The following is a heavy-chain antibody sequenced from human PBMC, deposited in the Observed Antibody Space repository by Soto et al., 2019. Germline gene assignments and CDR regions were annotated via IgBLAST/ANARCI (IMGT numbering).Heavy chain of an antibody. D-gene: IGHD3-16*02. CDR3: ATVRGYRQDFDAFDI. CDR1: AFSFSNYA. J-gene: IGHJ3*02. CDR2: ISYDGSNK. Sequence: QVQLVESGGGVVQPGRSLRLSCVASAFSFSNYAMHWVRQAPGKGLEWVAVISYDGSNKYYADSVKGRFTISRDNSKNTLYLQMNNLRTEDTAVYYCATVRGYRQDFDAFDIWGQGTMVTVSS. V-gene: IGHV3-30-3*01.